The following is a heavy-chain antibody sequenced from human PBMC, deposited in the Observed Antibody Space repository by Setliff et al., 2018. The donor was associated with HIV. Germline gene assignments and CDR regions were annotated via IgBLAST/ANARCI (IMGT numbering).Heavy chain of an antibody. Sequence: PSETLSLTCTVSGGSISSGSYYWSWIRQPAGKGLEWIGRIYTSGNTDYNPSLKSRATISVDTSKNQFSLKLRSVTAADTAMYYCARGLGFSSFWDDAFDIWGQGTMVT. D-gene: IGHD6-13*01. CDR1: GGSISSGSYY. CDR2: IYTSGNT. CDR3: ARGLGFSSFWDDAFDI. J-gene: IGHJ3*02. V-gene: IGHV4-61*02.